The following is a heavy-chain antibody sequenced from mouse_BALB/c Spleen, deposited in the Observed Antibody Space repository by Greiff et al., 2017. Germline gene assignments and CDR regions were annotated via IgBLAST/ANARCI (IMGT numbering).Heavy chain of an antibody. D-gene: IGHD1-1*01. CDR1: GYTFTDYN. V-gene: IGHV1-18*01. J-gene: IGHJ3*01. CDR2: IDPNNGGT. CDR3: ARRHYYYGSTWFAY. Sequence: EVKLLESGPELVKPGASVKIPCKASGYTFTDYNMDWVKQSHGKSLEWIGDIDPNNGGTIYNQKFKGKATLTVDKSSSTAYMELRSLTSEDTAVYYCARRHYYYGSTWFAYWGQGTLVTVSA.